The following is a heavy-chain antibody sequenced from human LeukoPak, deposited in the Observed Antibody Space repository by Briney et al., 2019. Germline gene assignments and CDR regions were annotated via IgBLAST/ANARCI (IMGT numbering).Heavy chain of an antibody. Sequence: SVKVSCKASGGTFSSYAISWVRQAPGQGLEWMGGIIPIFGTANYAQKFQGRATITTDESTSTAYMELSSLRSEDTAVYSCATYYYDSSGYYYDPHFDYWGQGTLVTVSS. CDR3: ATYYYDSSGYYYDPHFDY. CDR2: IIPIFGTA. D-gene: IGHD3-22*01. V-gene: IGHV1-69*05. CDR1: GGTFSSYA. J-gene: IGHJ4*02.